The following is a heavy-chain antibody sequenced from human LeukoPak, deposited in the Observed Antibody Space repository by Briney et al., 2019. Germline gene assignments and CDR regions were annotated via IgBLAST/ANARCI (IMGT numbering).Heavy chain of an antibody. CDR3: ARGWLGSAVAGP. CDR1: GFTVSSNY. D-gene: IGHD6-19*01. V-gene: IGHV3-53*01. Sequence: PGGSLRLSCAASGFTVSSNYMSWVRPAPGKGLEWVSVIYSGGSTYYADSVKGRFTISRDNSKNTLYLQMNSLRAEDTAVYYCARGWLGSAVAGPWGQGTLVTVSS. J-gene: IGHJ5*02. CDR2: IYSGGST.